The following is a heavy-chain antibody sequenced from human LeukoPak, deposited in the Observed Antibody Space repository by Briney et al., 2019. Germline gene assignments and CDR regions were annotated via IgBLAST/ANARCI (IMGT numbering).Heavy chain of an antibody. CDR2: IIPIFGTA. V-gene: IGHV1-69*05. CDR1: GGTFSSYA. Sequence: GSSVKVSCKASGGTFSSYAISWVRQAPGQGLEWTGGIIPIFGTANYAQKFQGRVTITTDESTSTAYMELSSLRSGDTAIYYCARVFCGGGTCYSRGLIDSWGQGTLVTVSS. D-gene: IGHD2-15*01. CDR3: ARVFCGGGTCYSRGLIDS. J-gene: IGHJ4*02.